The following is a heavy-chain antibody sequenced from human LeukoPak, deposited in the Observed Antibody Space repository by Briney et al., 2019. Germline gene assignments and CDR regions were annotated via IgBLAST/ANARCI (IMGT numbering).Heavy chain of an antibody. J-gene: IGHJ4*02. CDR3: ARAGYSYGTGYYFDY. CDR2: IYYTGAT. V-gene: IGHV4-59*01. D-gene: IGHD5-18*01. Sequence: SETLSLSCTVSGGSISSYYWSWIRLPPGKGLEWIGYIYYTGATYYNPSLKSRVTISLDTSKNQFSLKLSSVTAADAAVYYCARAGYSYGTGYYFDYWGQGTLVTVSS. CDR1: GGSISSYY.